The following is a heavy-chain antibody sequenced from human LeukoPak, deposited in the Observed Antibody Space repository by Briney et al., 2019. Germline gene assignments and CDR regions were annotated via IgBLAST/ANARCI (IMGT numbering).Heavy chain of an antibody. V-gene: IGHV1-46*01. J-gene: IGHJ4*02. CDR1: GYTFASYY. CDR2: INPSGGST. D-gene: IGHD5-18*01. Sequence: ASVKVSRKASGYTFASYYMHWVRQAPGQGLEWMGIINPSGGSTSYAQKFQGRVTMTRDTSTSTVYMELGSLRSEDTAVYYCARDQNRDTAMVTGIDDYWGQGTLVTVSS. CDR3: ARDQNRDTAMVTGIDDY.